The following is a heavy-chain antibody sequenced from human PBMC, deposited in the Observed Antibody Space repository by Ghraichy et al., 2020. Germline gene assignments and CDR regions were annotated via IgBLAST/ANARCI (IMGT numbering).Heavy chain of an antibody. CDR2: IYQSGRT. D-gene: IGHD2-2*01. Sequence: SETLSLTCGVSGYSISSGDYWGWIRQPPGKRLELIGNIYQSGRTWYNPSFKSRVTISVDTSKNQFSLKLTSVTAADTAVYYCASHRSGSSFYIYWGQGTMVTVSS. CDR3: ASHRSGSSFYIY. CDR1: GYSISSGDY. J-gene: IGHJ4*02. V-gene: IGHV4-38-2*01.